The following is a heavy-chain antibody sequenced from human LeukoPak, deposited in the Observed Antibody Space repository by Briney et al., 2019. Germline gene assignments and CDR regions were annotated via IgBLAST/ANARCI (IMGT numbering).Heavy chain of an antibody. CDR3: ARDPHSISSSSIPFDY. CDR1: GGTFSSYA. Sequence: SVSVSCKASGGTFSSYAISWVRQAPGQGLEWMGRIIPILGIANYAQKFQGRVTITADKSTSTAYMELSSLRSEDTAVYYCARDPHSISSSSIPFDYWGQGTLVTVSS. CDR2: IIPILGIA. J-gene: IGHJ4*02. V-gene: IGHV1-69*04. D-gene: IGHD6-13*01.